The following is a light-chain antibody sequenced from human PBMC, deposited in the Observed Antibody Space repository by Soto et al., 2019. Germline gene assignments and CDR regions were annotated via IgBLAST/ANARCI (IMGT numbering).Light chain of an antibody. CDR1: QSVSNNY. CDR3: QQYGSSSFT. CDR2: DAS. J-gene: IGKJ3*01. V-gene: IGKV3-20*01. Sequence: EIVLTQSPGTLSLSPGERATLSCRASQSVSNNYLAWYQQKPGQPPLLLIYDASSRATGIPDRFSGSGSGADFTLTISRLEPEDFSVYYCQQYGSSSFTFGPGTKVDIK.